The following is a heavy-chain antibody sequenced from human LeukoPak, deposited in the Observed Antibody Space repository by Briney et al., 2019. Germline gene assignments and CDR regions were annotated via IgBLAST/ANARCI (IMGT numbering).Heavy chain of an antibody. J-gene: IGHJ4*02. CDR1: GFAFGSEA. V-gene: IGHV3-23*01. CDR2: ISPGGGTT. CDR3: ARAYYDFWSGSDY. D-gene: IGHD3-3*01. Sequence: GGSLRLSCAVSGFAFGSEAMSWVRQSPARGLEWVASISPGGGTTYYADSVKGRFTISRDNSKNTLYLQMNSLRAEDTAVYYCARAYYDFWSGSDYWGQGTLVTVSS.